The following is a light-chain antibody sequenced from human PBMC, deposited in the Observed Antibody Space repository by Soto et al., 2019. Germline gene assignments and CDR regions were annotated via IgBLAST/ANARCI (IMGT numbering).Light chain of an antibody. CDR3: AQGLATPFT. Sequence: EIVLTQSPLSLPVTPGEPASISCRSSQNLLHSNGYNYLNWYLQKPGQSPQLLIYLGSNRASGVPDTFSGSGSGTDFTLTINRVEAEDVGLYFCAQGLATPFTFGGGTKVEIK. CDR2: LGS. J-gene: IGKJ4*01. V-gene: IGKV2-28*01. CDR1: QNLLHSNGYNY.